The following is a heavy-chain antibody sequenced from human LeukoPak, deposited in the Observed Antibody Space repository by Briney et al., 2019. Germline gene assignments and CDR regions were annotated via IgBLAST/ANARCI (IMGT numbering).Heavy chain of an antibody. J-gene: IGHJ6*03. CDR3: ARWSGSVTARNYYYYMDV. Sequence: SETLSLTCTVSGSSISSGYYWGWIRQPPGRGLEWIGSVYQSGSTYYNPSLKSRVTISVDASRNQFSLNLSSVTAADTAVYYCARWSGSVTARNYYYYMDVWGPGATVTVSS. CDR1: GSSISSGYY. D-gene: IGHD6-6*01. CDR2: VYQSGST. V-gene: IGHV4-38-2*02.